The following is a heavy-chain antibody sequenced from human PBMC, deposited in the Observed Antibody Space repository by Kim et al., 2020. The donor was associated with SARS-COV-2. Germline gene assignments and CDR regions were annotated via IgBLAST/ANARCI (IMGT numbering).Heavy chain of an antibody. CDR3: ARNAGYSSSPHNFDY. Sequence: QKFQGRATITADESTSTAYMELSSLRSEDTAVYYCARNAGYSSSPHNFDYWGQGTLVTVSS. V-gene: IGHV1-69*01. J-gene: IGHJ4*02. D-gene: IGHD6-6*01.